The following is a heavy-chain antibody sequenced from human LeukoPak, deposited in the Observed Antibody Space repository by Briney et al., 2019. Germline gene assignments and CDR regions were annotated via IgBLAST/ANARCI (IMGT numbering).Heavy chain of an antibody. CDR1: GFTFSSYG. CDR3: TRDPILGAPDYFDY. J-gene: IGHJ4*02. D-gene: IGHD1-26*01. CDR2: ISGSGGST. Sequence: GGSLRLSCAASGFTFSSYGMSWVRQAPGKGLEWVSAISGSGGSTYYADSVKGRFTISRDNSKNTMYLQMNNLREEDTAVYYCTRDPILGAPDYFDYWGQGTLVTVSS. V-gene: IGHV3-23*01.